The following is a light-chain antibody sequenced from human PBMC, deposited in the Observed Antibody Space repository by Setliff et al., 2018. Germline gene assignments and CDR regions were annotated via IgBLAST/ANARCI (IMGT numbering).Light chain of an antibody. Sequence: QSALTQPPSASGSPGQSVTISCTGTSSDVGGYNYVSWYQQHPGKAPKLMIYEVSKRPSGVPDRFSGSKSGNTAPLTVSGLQAEDEADYYCSSYAGSNNYVFGTGTKGTVL. CDR2: EVS. CDR3: SSYAGSNNYV. J-gene: IGLJ1*01. V-gene: IGLV2-8*01. CDR1: SSDVGGYNY.